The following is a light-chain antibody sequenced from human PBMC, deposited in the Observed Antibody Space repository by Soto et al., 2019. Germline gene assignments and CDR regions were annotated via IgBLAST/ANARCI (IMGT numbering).Light chain of an antibody. V-gene: IGKV4-1*01. CDR2: WAS. CDR1: QSLLYSSNNKNY. CDR3: QQYFPTWRT. Sequence: DVVMTQSPDSLAVSLGERATINCKSSQSLLYSSNNKNYLAWYQQKPGQPPKLLIYWASTRESGVPDRFSGSGSGTDFPLTISSLQAEDVAVYYGQQYFPTWRTFGPGTKVHIK. J-gene: IGKJ3*01.